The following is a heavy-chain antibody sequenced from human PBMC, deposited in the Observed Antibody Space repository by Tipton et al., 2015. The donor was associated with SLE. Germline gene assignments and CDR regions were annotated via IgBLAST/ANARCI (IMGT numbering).Heavy chain of an antibody. V-gene: IGHV4-34*01. CDR1: DGSFSGYC. D-gene: IGHD6-19*01. CDR2: INHSGTT. Sequence: TLSLTCAIYDGSFSGYCWSWIRQPPGKGLEWIGEINHSGTTNYDPSLKSRVTISVDTSKNQFSLKLSSVTAADTAVYYCARDPFRGLAVAAAAYWGQRTRVTVSS. CDR3: ARDPFRGLAVAAAAY. J-gene: IGHJ4*02.